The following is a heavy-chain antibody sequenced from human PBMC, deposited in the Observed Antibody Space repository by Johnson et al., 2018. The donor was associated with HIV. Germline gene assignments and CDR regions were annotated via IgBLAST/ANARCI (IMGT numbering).Heavy chain of an antibody. CDR1: GFTFSSYG. V-gene: IGHV3-33*06. CDR2: IWYDGSNK. CDR3: AKAFSSSWSDAFDI. J-gene: IGHJ3*02. D-gene: IGHD6-13*01. Sequence: QVQLVESGGGVVQPGRSLRLSCAASGFTFSSYGMHWVRQAPGKGLEWVAVIWYDGSNKYYADSVKGRFTISRDNSKNTLYLQMNSLRAEDTAVYCCAKAFSSSWSDAFDIWGQGTMVTVSS.